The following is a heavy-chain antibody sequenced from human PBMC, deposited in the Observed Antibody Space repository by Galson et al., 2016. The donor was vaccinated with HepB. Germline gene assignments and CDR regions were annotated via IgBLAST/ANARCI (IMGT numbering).Heavy chain of an antibody. CDR2: ITGDRANA. Sequence: SLRLSCAASGFTFGTYTMHWIRQAPGEGLQWVSLITGDRANAYYADSVKGRFTISRDNRKNSLYLQMNSLRTEDTALYYCAKDHGGYSGFDYWGQGTLATVSS. CDR3: AKDHGGYSGFDY. D-gene: IGHD4-23*01. J-gene: IGHJ4*02. V-gene: IGHV3-43*01. CDR1: GFTFGTYT.